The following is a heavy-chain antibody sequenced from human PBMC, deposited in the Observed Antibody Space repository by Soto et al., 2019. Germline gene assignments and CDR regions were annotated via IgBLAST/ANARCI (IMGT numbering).Heavy chain of an antibody. V-gene: IGHV1-46*01. CDR3: ARDEVGTPVANFDF. Sequence: ASVKVSCKASGYTFGKYYIHWMRQAPGQGLEWVGLINPSSGGTDYAQKFQGRVSITRDTSTSTVYMDLSSLMSEDTVVYYCARDEVGTPVANFDFWGQGTLVTVSS. J-gene: IGHJ4*02. CDR2: INPSSGGT. CDR1: GYTFGKYY. D-gene: IGHD1-1*01.